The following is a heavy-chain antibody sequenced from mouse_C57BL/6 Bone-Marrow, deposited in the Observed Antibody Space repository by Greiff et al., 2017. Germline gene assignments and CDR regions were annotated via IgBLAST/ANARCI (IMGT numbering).Heavy chain of an antibody. J-gene: IGHJ4*01. CDR1: GYAFSSYW. V-gene: IGHV1-80*01. CDR3: ARRGPTPTSGSNYYAMDY. CDR2: IYPGDGDT. D-gene: IGHD1-1*01. Sequence: VKLQESGAELVKPGASVKISCKASGYAFSSYWMNWVKQRPGKGLEWIGQIYPGDGDTNYNGKFKGKATLTADKSSSTAYMQLSSLTSEDSAVYFCARRGPTPTSGSNYYAMDYWGQGTSVTVSS.